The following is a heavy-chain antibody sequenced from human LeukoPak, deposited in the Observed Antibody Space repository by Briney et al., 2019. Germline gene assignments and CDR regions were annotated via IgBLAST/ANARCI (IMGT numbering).Heavy chain of an antibody. CDR2: ISSSSSYI. CDR3: ARDPAPVTTSTMPDY. CDR1: GFTFSSYS. J-gene: IGHJ4*02. D-gene: IGHD4-17*01. Sequence: TGGSLRLSCAASGFTFSSYSMNWVRQAPGKGLEWVSSISSSSSYIYYADSVKGRFTISRNNAKNSLYLQMNSLRAEDTAVYYCARDPAPVTTSTMPDYWGQGTLVTVSS. V-gene: IGHV3-21*01.